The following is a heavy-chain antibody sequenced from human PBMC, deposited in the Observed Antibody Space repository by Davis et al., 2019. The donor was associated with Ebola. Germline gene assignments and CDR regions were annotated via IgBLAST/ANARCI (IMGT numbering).Heavy chain of an antibody. CDR2: INSGSTII. J-gene: IGHJ4*02. CDR3: AKGDNSGWYGFDY. D-gene: IGHD6-19*01. V-gene: IGHV3-48*01. CDR1: GFTFSSYS. Sequence: GESLKISCAASGFTFSSYSMNWVRQAPGKGLEWLSYINSGSTIIYYADSVKGRFTISRDNDKNSLYLQMNSLRAEDTAVYYCAKGDNSGWYGFDYWGQGTLVTVSS.